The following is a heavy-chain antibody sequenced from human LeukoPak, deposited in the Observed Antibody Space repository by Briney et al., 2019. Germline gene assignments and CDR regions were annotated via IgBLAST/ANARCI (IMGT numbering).Heavy chain of an antibody. Sequence: SETLSLTCTVSGGSISSYYWSWIRQPAGKGLEWIGRIYTSGSTNYNPSLKSRVTMSVDTSKNQFSLRLSSLTAADTAVYYCARDRSGWPNYYYYYMDVWGKGTTVTISS. D-gene: IGHD6-19*01. J-gene: IGHJ6*03. CDR1: GGSISSYY. V-gene: IGHV4-4*07. CDR3: ARDRSGWPNYYYYYMDV. CDR2: IYTSGST.